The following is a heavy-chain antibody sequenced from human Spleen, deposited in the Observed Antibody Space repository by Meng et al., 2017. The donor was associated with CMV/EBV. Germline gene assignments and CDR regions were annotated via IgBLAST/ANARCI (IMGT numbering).Heavy chain of an antibody. CDR1: GGSVNNGSYY. CDR3: ARHPYSYGLERIDY. D-gene: IGHD5-18*01. V-gene: IGHV4-61*03. J-gene: IGHJ4*02. CDR2: IYYSGTT. Sequence: SETLSLTCTVSGGSVNNGSYYWNWIRQPPGKGLEWIGFIYYSGTTDYNPSLKSRVTMSVDTSKNHFSLKLSSMTAADMAVYYCARHPYSYGLERIDYWGQGTLVTVSS.